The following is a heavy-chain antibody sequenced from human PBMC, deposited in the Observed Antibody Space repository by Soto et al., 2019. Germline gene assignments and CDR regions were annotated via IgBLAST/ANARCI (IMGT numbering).Heavy chain of an antibody. V-gene: IGHV1-69*01. CDR2: IIPSFGTA. CDR1: GGTFSSYA. D-gene: IGHD6-13*01. J-gene: IGHJ6*02. CDR3: ARAHLDSRIAAAGNNYYYYYGMDV. Sequence: QVQLVQSGAEVKKPGSSVKVSCKASGGTFSSYAISWVRQAPGQGLEWMGGIIPSFGTANYAQKFQGRVTITADESTSTAYMELSSLRAEDTAVYYCARAHLDSRIAAAGNNYYYYYGMDVWGQGTTVTVSS.